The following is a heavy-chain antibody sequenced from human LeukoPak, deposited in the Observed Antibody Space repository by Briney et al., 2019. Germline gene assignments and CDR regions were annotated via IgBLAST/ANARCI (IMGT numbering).Heavy chain of an antibody. CDR2: IYYRGST. D-gene: IGHD1-26*01. CDR3: ARVGSIVGAIMP. Sequence: SETLSLTCAVYGGSFSGYYWSWIRQPPGKGLEWIGNIYYRGSTYYNPSLKSRVTISVDTSKNQFSLKLSSVTAADTAVYYCARVGSIVGAIMPWGQGTLVTVSS. CDR1: GGSFSGYY. J-gene: IGHJ5*02. V-gene: IGHV4-34*01.